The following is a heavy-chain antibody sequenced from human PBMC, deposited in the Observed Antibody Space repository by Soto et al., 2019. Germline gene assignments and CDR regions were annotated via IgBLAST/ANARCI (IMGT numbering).Heavy chain of an antibody. Sequence: DVQLVESGGGLIQPGESLRLSCAAFGLTISGKKYVAWVRQAPGKGLEWVSALYDVDGSFYADSVTGRFTTSSDSSKTTVYLQMNDLRPEDTALYFCATWHLREHAYDIWGQGTMVTVSS. D-gene: IGHD5-12*01. J-gene: IGHJ3*02. CDR3: ATWHLREHAYDI. CDR2: LYDVDGS. V-gene: IGHV3-53*01. CDR1: GLTISGKKY.